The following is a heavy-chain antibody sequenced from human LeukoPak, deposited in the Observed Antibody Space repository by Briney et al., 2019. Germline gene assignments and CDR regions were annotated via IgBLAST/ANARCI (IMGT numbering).Heavy chain of an antibody. CDR1: GGSISSGSYY. CDR2: IYTSGST. Sequence: SQTLSLTCTVSGGSISSGSYYWSWIRQPAGKGLEWIGRIYTSGSTNYNPSLKSRVTISVDTSKNQSSLKLSSVTAADTAVYYCARGPDYWGQGTLVTVSS. CDR3: ARGPDY. J-gene: IGHJ4*02. V-gene: IGHV4-61*02.